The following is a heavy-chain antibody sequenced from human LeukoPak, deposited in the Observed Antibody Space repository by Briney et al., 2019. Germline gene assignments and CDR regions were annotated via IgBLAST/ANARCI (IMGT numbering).Heavy chain of an antibody. D-gene: IGHD2-2*01. CDR1: GFTLSSYW. J-gene: IGHJ4*02. CDR2: IKQDGSEK. V-gene: IGHV3-7*05. CDR3: ARDQRYCSSSSCPWEPFDY. Sequence: GGPLRLFCAPSGFTLSSYWMSWVRQAPGKGVEWVANIKQDGSEKYYVDSVKGLFTISRDNAKNSLYLQMNRLRAEDTAVYYCARDQRYCSSSSCPWEPFDYWGQGTLVAVSS.